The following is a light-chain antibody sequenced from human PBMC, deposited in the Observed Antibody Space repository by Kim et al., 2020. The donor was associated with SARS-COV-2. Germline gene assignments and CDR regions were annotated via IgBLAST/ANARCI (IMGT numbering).Light chain of an antibody. CDR2: AAS. CDR1: QAISDH. Sequence: ASVGDRVTITCRASQAISDHLAWYQQKPGKVPKLVIYAASALRSGVPSRFSGSGSGTVFTLTISSLQPEDIGSYYCQNYNSDPLTFGGGTKVDIK. V-gene: IGKV1-27*01. J-gene: IGKJ4*01. CDR3: QNYNSDPLT.